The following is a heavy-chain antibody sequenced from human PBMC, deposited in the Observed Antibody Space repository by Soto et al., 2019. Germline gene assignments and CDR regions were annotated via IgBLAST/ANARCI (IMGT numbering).Heavy chain of an antibody. D-gene: IGHD4-4*01. CDR1: GGTFSSYT. J-gene: IGHJ3*02. Sequence: QVQLVQSGAEVKKPGSSVKVSCKASGGTFSSYTISWVRQAPGQGIEWMGRIIPILGIANYAQKFQGRVTITADKSTSTAYMELRSLRSDDTAVYYCARMRLQDDAFDIWGQGTMATVSS. CDR2: IIPILGIA. CDR3: ARMRLQDDAFDI. V-gene: IGHV1-69*02.